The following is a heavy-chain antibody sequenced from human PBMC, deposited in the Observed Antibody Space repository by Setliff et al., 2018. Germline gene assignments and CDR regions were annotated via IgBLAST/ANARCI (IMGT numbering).Heavy chain of an antibody. D-gene: IGHD2-2*01. V-gene: IGHV3-15*01. Sequence: GGSLRLSCAASGFTFSDSWMGWVRQVPGKGLEWVAYIRSKADGGTTDYAAPVKGRFTISRDDSKNTLYLQMNSLKTEDTAVYYCITLSTIPLGVWGQGTTVTVSS. CDR1: GFTFSDSW. CDR2: IRSKADGGTT. CDR3: ITLSTIPLGV. J-gene: IGHJ6*02.